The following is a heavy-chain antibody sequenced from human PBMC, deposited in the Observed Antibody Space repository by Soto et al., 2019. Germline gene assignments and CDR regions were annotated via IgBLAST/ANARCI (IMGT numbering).Heavy chain of an antibody. CDR1: GGSISSYY. Sequence: SETLSLTCTVSGGSISSYYWSWIRQPPGKGLEWIGYIYYSGSTNYNPSLKSRVTISVDTSKNQFSLKLSSVTAADTAVYYCARGGYCSSTSCYGVLGYYYMDVWGNGTTVTVSS. D-gene: IGHD2-2*01. CDR3: ARGGYCSSTSCYGVLGYYYMDV. V-gene: IGHV4-59*01. J-gene: IGHJ6*03. CDR2: IYYSGST.